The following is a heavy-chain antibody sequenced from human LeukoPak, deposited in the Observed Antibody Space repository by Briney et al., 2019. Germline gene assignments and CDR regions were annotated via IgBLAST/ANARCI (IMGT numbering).Heavy chain of an antibody. D-gene: IGHD4-17*01. CDR2: ISRTGNTI. CDR1: GFIFNDYY. J-gene: IGHJ4*02. CDR3: ARDLGSSTVTTAFDY. V-gene: IGHV3-11*01. Sequence: PGGSLRLSCTASGFIFNDYYMSWSRQTPGKGLEWLSYISRTGNTIYYRDSVKGRFTISRDNANNQLHLQMDNLRAEDTAVYFCARDLGSSTVTTAFDYWGRGTLVTVSS.